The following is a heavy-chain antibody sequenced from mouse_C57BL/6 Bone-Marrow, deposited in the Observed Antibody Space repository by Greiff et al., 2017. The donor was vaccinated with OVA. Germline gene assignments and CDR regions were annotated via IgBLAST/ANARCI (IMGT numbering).Heavy chain of an antibody. D-gene: IGHD2-3*01. J-gene: IGHJ2*01. CDR2: IDPSASYT. CDR1: GYTFTSYW. CDR3: AREGYDGYYSDY. V-gene: IGHV1-50*01. Sequence: QVQLQQPGAELVKPGASVKLSCKASGYTFTSYWMQWVKQRPGQGLEWIGEIDPSASYTNYNPKFKGKATLTVDTSSSTAYMQLSSLTSEDSAVYYCAREGYDGYYSDYWGQGTTLTVSS.